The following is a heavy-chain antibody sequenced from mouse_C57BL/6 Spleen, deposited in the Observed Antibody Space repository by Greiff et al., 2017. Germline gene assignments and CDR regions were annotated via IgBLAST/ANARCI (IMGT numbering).Heavy chain of an antibody. Sequence: QVTLKESGPGILQPSPTLSLSCSFSGFSLSTFGMGVGKIRQPSGKGREWLAHLWWGDAKYYNPALKSRLTISKDTSKNQVFLTIANVDTADTATYSCARIDHYGNYFDYWGQGTTLTVSS. CDR2: LWWGDAK. J-gene: IGHJ2*01. D-gene: IGHD2-1*01. CDR1: GFSLSTFGMG. V-gene: IGHV8-8*01. CDR3: ARIDHYGNYFDY.